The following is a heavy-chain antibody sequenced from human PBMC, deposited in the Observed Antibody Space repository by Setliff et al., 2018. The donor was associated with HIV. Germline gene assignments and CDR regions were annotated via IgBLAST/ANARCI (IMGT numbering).Heavy chain of an antibody. V-gene: IGHV3-30-3*01. CDR3: AKDLSYSSSWYYFDY. CDR1: GFSFRSYA. CDR2: ISYDGSNK. Sequence: PGGSLRLSCAASGFSFRSYAVSWVRQAPGKGLEWVAVISYDGSNKYYADSVKGRFTISRDNSKNTLYLQMKSLRAEDTAVYYCAKDLSYSSSWYYFDYWGQGTLVTVSS. J-gene: IGHJ4*02. D-gene: IGHD6-13*01.